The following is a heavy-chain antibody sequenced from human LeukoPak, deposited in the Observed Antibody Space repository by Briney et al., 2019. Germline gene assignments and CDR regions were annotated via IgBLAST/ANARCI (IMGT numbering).Heavy chain of an antibody. CDR2: IYTSGST. J-gene: IGHJ3*02. CDR3: ARGGAAGAFDI. D-gene: IGHD6-25*01. Sequence: SETLSLTCTVSGGSISSYYWSWIRQPAGKGLEWIGRIYTSGSTNYNPSLKSRVTMLVDTSKNQFTLKLSSVTAADTAVYYCARGGAAGAFDIWGQGTMVTVSS. V-gene: IGHV4-4*07. CDR1: GGSISSYY.